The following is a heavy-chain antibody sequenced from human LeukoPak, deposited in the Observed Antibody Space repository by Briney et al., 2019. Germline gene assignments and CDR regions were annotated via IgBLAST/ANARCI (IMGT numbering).Heavy chain of an antibody. V-gene: IGHV4-4*09. D-gene: IGHD1-26*01. CDR1: GVSISNYY. CDR3: ARLPRSPRAHYYYYMDV. Sequence: SETLSLTCTVSGVSISNYYWSWVRQPPGKGLEWIAYIYSSGSTTSNPSLKSRVTMSVDTSKNQFSLRVISVTAADTAVYYCARLPRSPRAHYYYYMDVWGKGTTVTVSS. CDR2: IYSSGST. J-gene: IGHJ6*03.